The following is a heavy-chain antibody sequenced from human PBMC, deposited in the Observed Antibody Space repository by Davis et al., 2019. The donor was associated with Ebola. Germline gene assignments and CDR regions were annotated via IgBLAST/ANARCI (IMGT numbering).Heavy chain of an antibody. V-gene: IGHV3-53*01. D-gene: IGHD4-17*01. J-gene: IGHJ3*02. CDR1: GFSVSDNY. Sequence: GGSLRLSCEASGFSVSDNYMNWVRQAPGKGLEWVSVIYNVYTMYYADSVKVRFTISRDSSMNTVYLQMSSLRAEDTAVYYCARAEDDCGEYPDALDIWGQGTVVTVSS. CDR3: ARAEDDCGEYPDALDI. CDR2: IYNVYTM.